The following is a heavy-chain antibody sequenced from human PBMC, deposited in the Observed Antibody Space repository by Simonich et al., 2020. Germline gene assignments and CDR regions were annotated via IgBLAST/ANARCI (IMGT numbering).Heavy chain of an antibody. V-gene: IGHV3-33*01. CDR2: KCYDGSNK. CDR3: ARDRYCSGGSCYYFDY. Sequence: QVQLVESGGGVVQPGRSLRLSCAASGFTFSSYGMHWVRQAPGKGLEWVAVKCYDGSNKYYADSVKGRFTISRDNSKNTLYLQMNSLRAEDTAVYYCARDRYCSGGSCYYFDYWGQGTLVTVSS. D-gene: IGHD2-15*01. CDR1: GFTFSSYG. J-gene: IGHJ4*02.